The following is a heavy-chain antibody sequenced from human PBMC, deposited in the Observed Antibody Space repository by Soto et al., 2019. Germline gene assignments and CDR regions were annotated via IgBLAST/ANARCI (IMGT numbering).Heavy chain of an antibody. J-gene: IGHJ4*02. Sequence: EVQLLESGGGLVQPGGSLRLSCAASGFTFSSYAMSWVRQAPGKGLEWVSTISGSDGSTYYADSVKGRFTISRDNSKNTLYLQMNSLRAEDTAVYYCAKEYSSGWYYFDYWGQGTLLTVSS. CDR1: GFTFSSYA. V-gene: IGHV3-23*01. CDR3: AKEYSSGWYYFDY. CDR2: ISGSDGST. D-gene: IGHD6-19*01.